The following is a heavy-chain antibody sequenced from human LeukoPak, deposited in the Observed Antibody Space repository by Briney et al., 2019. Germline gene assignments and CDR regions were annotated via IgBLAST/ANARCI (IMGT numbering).Heavy chain of an antibody. D-gene: IGHD5-18*01. CDR1: GYTFATYW. CDR2: IYPGDSDT. Sequence: GESLKISCKGSGYTFATYWIGWVRQMPGKGLEWMGIIYPGDSDTRYSPSFQGQVTISADKSISTAYLQWSSLEASDTAMYYCARRDTTMGNFDYWGQGTLVTVSS. V-gene: IGHV5-51*01. CDR3: ARRDTTMGNFDY. J-gene: IGHJ4*02.